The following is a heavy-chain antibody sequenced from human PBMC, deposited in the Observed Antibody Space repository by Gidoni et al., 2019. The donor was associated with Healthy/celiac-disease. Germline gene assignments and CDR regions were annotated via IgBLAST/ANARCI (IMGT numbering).Heavy chain of an antibody. CDR2: IYWDDDK. CDR1: GFSLSTSGVG. CDR3: AHTVLEWLFPYYYYGMDV. D-gene: IGHD3-3*01. J-gene: IGHJ6*02. Sequence: QITLKESGPTLVKPTQTLTLTCTFSGFSLSTSGVGVGWIRQPPGKALEWLALIYWDDDKRYSPSLKSRLTITKDTSKNQVVLTMTNMDPVDTATYYCAHTVLEWLFPYYYYGMDVWGQGTTVTVSS. V-gene: IGHV2-5*02.